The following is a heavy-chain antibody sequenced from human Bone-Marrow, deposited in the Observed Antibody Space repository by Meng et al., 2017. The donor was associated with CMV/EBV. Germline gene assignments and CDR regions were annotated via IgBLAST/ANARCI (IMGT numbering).Heavy chain of an antibody. J-gene: IGHJ6*02. V-gene: IGHV3-7*01. CDR3: ARDLRKEYGMDV. Sequence: GGSLRLSCAASGFTFSSYEMNWVRQAPGERQEWVANIKQDGSETYYMDSVKGRFTISRDNAKNSLYLQMNSLRVEDTAVYYCARDLRKEYGMDVWGRGTKVTVSS. CDR2: IKQDGSET. CDR1: GFTFSSYE.